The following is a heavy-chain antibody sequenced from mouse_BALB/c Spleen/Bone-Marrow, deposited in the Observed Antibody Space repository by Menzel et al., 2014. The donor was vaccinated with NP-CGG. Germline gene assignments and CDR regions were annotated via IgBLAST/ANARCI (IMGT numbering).Heavy chain of an antibody. J-gene: IGHJ2*01. CDR2: IDPSDSET. D-gene: IGHD4-1*01. V-gene: IGHV1-69*02. CDR1: GYTFTSYW. CDR3: ARNWVYFDY. Sequence: VQLQQSGAELVKPGAPVKLSCKASGYTFTSYWMNWVKQRPGRGLEWIGRIDPSDSETHYNQKFKDKATLTVDKSSSTAYIQLSNLTSEDSAVYYRARNWVYFDYWGQGTTLTVSS.